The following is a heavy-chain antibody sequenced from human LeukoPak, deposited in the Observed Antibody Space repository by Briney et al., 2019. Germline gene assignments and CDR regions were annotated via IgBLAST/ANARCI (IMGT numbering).Heavy chain of an antibody. CDR1: GGTFSSYA. D-gene: IGHD2-21*02. CDR2: IIPIFGTA. V-gene: IGHV1-69*05. CDR3: AGWGRSNEASDY. J-gene: IGHJ4*02. Sequence: GASVNVSCKASGGTFSSYAISWVRQATGQGLEWMGGIIPIFGTANYAQKFQGRVTITTDESTSTAYMELSSLRSEDTAVYYCAGWGRSNEASDYWGQGTLVTVSS.